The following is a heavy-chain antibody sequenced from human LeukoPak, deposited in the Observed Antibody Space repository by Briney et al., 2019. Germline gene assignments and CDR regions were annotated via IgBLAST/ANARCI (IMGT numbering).Heavy chain of an antibody. Sequence: ASVKVSCKAFGYTFTSYAMHWVRQAPGQRLEWMGWINAGNGNTKYSQKFQGRVTITRDTSASTAYMELSSLRSEDTAVYYCARRAAAAEIDYWGQGTLVTVSS. CDR1: GYTFTSYA. CDR2: INAGNGNT. D-gene: IGHD6-13*01. V-gene: IGHV1-3*01. CDR3: ARRAAAAEIDY. J-gene: IGHJ4*02.